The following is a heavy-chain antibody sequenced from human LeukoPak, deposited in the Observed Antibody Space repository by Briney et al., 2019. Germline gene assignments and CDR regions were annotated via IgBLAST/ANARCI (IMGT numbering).Heavy chain of an antibody. CDR1: GYTFTGYY. D-gene: IGHD1-26*01. CDR3: AKRVGATNEVFDY. V-gene: IGHV1-2*06. Sequence: GASVRVSCKASGYTFTGYYMHWVRQAPGQGLEWMGRINPNSGGTNYAQKFQGRVTMTRDTSISTAYMELSRLRSDDTAVYYCAKRVGATNEVFDYWGQDTLVPVSS. CDR2: INPNSGGT. J-gene: IGHJ4*02.